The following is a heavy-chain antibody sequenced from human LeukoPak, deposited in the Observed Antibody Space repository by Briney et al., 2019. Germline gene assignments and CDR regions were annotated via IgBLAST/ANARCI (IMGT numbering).Heavy chain of an antibody. CDR1: GGTFSSYA. V-gene: IGHV1-69*05. CDR2: IIPIFGTA. CDR3: ARSATTVVNILSHWFDP. J-gene: IGHJ5*02. Sequence: ASVKVSCKASGGTFSSYAISWVRQAPGQGLEWMGGIIPIFGTANYAQKFQGRVTITTDESTSTAYMELSSLRSEDTAVYYCARSATTVVNILSHWFDPWGQGTLVTVSS. D-gene: IGHD4-23*01.